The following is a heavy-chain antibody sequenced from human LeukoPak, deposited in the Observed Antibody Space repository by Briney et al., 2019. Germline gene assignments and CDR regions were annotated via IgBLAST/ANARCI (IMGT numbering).Heavy chain of an antibody. D-gene: IGHD3-10*01. CDR3: ARDPDYYGSESRAFDI. J-gene: IGHJ3*02. CDR1: GGSISSSSYY. CDR2: IYYSGST. V-gene: IGHV4-39*07. Sequence: SETLSLTCTVSGGSISSSSYYWGWIRQPPGKGLEWIGSIYYSGSTYYNPSLKSRVTISVDTSKNQFSLKLSSVTAADTAVYYCARDPDYYGSESRAFDIWGQGTMVTVSS.